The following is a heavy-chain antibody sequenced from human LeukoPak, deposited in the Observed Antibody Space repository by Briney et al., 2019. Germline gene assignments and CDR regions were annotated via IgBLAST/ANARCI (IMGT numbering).Heavy chain of an antibody. CDR2: IYYSGST. CDR3: ARTPAEDIVVVVAATTEDY. CDR1: GGSISSSSYY. J-gene: IGHJ4*02. D-gene: IGHD2-15*01. Sequence: PSETLSLTCTVSGGSISSSSYYWGWIRQPPGKGLEWIGRIYYSGSTYYNPSLKSRVTISVDTSKNQFSLKLSSVTAADTAVYYCARTPAEDIVVVVAATTEDYWGQGTLVTVSS. V-gene: IGHV4-39*01.